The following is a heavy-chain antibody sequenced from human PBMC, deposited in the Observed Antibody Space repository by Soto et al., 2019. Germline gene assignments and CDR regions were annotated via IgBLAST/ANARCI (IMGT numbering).Heavy chain of an antibody. CDR1: GFTFSSYA. V-gene: IGHV3-30-3*01. J-gene: IGHJ3*02. D-gene: IGHD3-22*01. CDR3: ARDTLITMIVVVMAPGAFDI. Sequence: GGSLRLSCAASGFTFSSYAMHWVRQAPGKGLEWVAVISYDGSNKYYADSVKGRFTISRDNSKNTLYLQMNSLRAEDTAVYYCARDTLITMIVVVMAPGAFDIWGQGTMVTVS. CDR2: ISYDGSNK.